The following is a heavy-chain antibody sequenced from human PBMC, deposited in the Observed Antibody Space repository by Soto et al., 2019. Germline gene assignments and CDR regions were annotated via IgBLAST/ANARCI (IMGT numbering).Heavy chain of an antibody. J-gene: IGHJ1*01. CDR2: IYYTGST. V-gene: IGHV4-59*01. CDR3: ASAGYGGDVGFPSY. Sequence: SETLSLTCSVSGDSIADYYFSWIRHPPWKGLEYIGIIYYTGSTNYNPSLQSRVTISVDTSKNQFSLKLTSVTAADTAVYYCASAGYGGDVGFPSYRGQRTLVTVSS. D-gene: IGHD5-12*01. CDR1: GDSIADYY.